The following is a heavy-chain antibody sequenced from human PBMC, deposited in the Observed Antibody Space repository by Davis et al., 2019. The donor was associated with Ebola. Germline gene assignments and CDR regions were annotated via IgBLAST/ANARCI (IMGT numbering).Heavy chain of an antibody. CDR3: ARGFALWFRNEY. CDR1: GSSFRAYY. CDR2: INHSGST. Sequence: MPSDTLTPTCAVHGSSFRAYYWSWIRQPPGKGLEWIGEINHSGSTNYNPSLKSRVTISVDTSKNHFSRKLSSVTAADTAVYHCARGFALWFRNEYWGQGTLITVS. V-gene: IGHV4-34*01. D-gene: IGHD3-10*01. J-gene: IGHJ4*02.